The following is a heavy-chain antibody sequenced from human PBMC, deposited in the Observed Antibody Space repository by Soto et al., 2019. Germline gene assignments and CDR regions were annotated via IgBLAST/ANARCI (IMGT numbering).Heavy chain of an antibody. J-gene: IGHJ6*02. CDR2: ISGGGSYI. CDR3: ARDSDCHSTSCFFPPHV. V-gene: IGHV3-21*06. D-gene: IGHD2-2*01. CDR1: GFTFSDEN. Sequence: GGSLRLSCSASGFTFSDENMSWVRQVPGKGLEWVSGISGGGSYIFYADSVQGRFSISRDNAENSLFLEMNSLRVEDTAVYYCARDSDCHSTSCFFPPHVWGQGTTVTVSS.